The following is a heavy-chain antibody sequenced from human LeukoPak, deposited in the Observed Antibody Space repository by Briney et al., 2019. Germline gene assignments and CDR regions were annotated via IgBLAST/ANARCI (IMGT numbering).Heavy chain of an antibody. D-gene: IGHD3-22*01. Sequence: PGGSLRLSCAASGFTFSGSAMHWVRQASGKGLEWVGRVRSRANSHATTYAASVKGRFSISRDDSKNTAFLEMNSLKTEDTAVYYCTTHYYDSSGYHYGAFDYWGQGTLVTVSS. CDR1: GFTFSGSA. CDR2: VRSRANSHAT. J-gene: IGHJ4*02. V-gene: IGHV3-73*01. CDR3: TTHYYDSSGYHYGAFDY.